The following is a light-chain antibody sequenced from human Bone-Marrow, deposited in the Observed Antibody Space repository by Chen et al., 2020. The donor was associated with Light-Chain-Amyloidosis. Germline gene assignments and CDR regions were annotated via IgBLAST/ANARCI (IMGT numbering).Light chain of an antibody. V-gene: IGLV8-61*01. CDR1: SGSVSTNYY. CDR3: VLYVGSGIWV. J-gene: IGLJ3*02. Sequence: QTVVTQEPSVAVSPGGAVTLHCGLSSGSVSTNYYPAWYQQTPGQAPRTLIYSTNTRSSGVPDRFSGSILGNKAALTITGAQADDESDYYCVLYVGSGIWVFGGGTKLTVL. CDR2: STN.